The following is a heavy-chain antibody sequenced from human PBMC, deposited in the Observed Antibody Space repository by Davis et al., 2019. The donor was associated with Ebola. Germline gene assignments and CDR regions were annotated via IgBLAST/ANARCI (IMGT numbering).Heavy chain of an antibody. D-gene: IGHD2-21*01. Sequence: AASVKVSCKASGYTFTSYGISWVRQAPEQGLEWMGWISAYNGNTNYAQKLQGRVTMTTDTSTSTAYMELRSLRSDDTAVYYCARAAQVIGDYAFDIWGQGTMVTVSS. CDR1: GYTFTSYG. V-gene: IGHV1-18*01. CDR3: ARAAQVIGDYAFDI. J-gene: IGHJ3*02. CDR2: ISAYNGNT.